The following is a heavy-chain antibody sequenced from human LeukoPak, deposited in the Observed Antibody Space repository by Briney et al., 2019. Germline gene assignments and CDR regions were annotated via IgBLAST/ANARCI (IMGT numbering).Heavy chain of an antibody. Sequence: GGSLRLSCTASGFTFGDYAMSWVRQAPGKGLEWVGFIRSKTYGETTEYAASVKGRFTISRDDSKSIAYLQMNSLRAEDTAVYYCARIGYSSSSFDYWGQGTLVTVSS. CDR1: GFTFGDYA. CDR2: IRSKTYGETT. V-gene: IGHV3-49*04. J-gene: IGHJ4*02. CDR3: ARIGYSSSSFDY. D-gene: IGHD6-13*01.